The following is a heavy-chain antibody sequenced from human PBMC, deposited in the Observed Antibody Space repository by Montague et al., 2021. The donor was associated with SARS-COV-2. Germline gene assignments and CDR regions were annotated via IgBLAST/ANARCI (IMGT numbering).Heavy chain of an antibody. V-gene: IGHV3-30-3*01. CDR3: ARDRGMITFGGVIVIDGMDV. Sequence: SLRLSCAASGFIFSSYAMHWVRQAPGKGLEWVAVISYDGSNKYYADSVKGRFTISRDNSKNTLYLQMNSLRAEDTAVYYCARDRGMITFGGVIVIDGMDVWGQGTTVTVSS. CDR2: ISYDGSNK. CDR1: GFIFSSYA. J-gene: IGHJ6*02. D-gene: IGHD3-16*02.